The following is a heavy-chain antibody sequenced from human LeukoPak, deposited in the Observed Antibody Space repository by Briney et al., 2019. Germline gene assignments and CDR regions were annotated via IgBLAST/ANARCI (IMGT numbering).Heavy chain of an antibody. Sequence: GGSLRLSCAASGFTFSPYGMHWVRQAPGKGLEWVAVISYDGSNKYYADSVKGRFTISRDNSKNTLYLQMNSLRAEDTAVYYCAKDRGSGYCSSTSCSNWFDPWGQGTLSPSPQ. CDR1: GFTFSPYG. D-gene: IGHD2-2*01. CDR2: ISYDGSNK. J-gene: IGHJ5*02. CDR3: AKDRGSGYCSSTSCSNWFDP. V-gene: IGHV3-30*18.